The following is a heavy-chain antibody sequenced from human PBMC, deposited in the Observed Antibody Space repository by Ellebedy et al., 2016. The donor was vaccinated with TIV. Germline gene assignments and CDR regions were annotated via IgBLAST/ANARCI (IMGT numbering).Heavy chain of an antibody. CDR2: ISPSGGST. D-gene: IGHD6-25*01. CDR3: AKTRVASGWPPDPFDY. V-gene: IGHV3-23*01. Sequence: GESLKISCAASGFTFSIYAMGWVRQAPGKGLEWVSSISPSGGSTYYADSVKGRFTISRDNSKNTLYLQMNSLRADEMAVYYCAKTRVASGWPPDPFDYWGQGTLVTVSS. J-gene: IGHJ4*02. CDR1: GFTFSIYA.